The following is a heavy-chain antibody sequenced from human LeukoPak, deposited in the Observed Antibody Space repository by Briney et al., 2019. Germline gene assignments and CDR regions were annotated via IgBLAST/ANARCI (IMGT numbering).Heavy chain of an antibody. J-gene: IGHJ5*02. Sequence: TGGSLRLSCAASGFTFSSYSMNWVRQAPGKGLEWVSSISSSSSYIYYADSVKGRFTISRDNAKNSLYLQMNSLRAEDTAVYYCARDRDGYCSSTSCREKEFDPWGQGTLVTVSS. CDR3: ARDRDGYCSSTSCREKEFDP. CDR2: ISSSSSYI. V-gene: IGHV3-21*01. D-gene: IGHD2-2*03. CDR1: GFTFSSYS.